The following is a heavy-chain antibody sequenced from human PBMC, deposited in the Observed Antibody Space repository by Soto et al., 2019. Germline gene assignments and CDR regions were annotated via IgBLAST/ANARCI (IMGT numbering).Heavy chain of an antibody. V-gene: IGHV4-34*01. CDR3: ARVDYYYDSSGYYYDDYGMDV. D-gene: IGHD3-22*01. CDR1: GGSFSGYY. CDR2: TNHSGST. J-gene: IGHJ6*02. Sequence: SETLSLTCAVYGGSFSGYYWSWIRQPPGKGLEWIGETNHSGSTNYNPSLKSRVTISVDTSKNQFSLKLSSVIAADTAVYYCARVDYYYDSSGYYYDDYGMDVWGQGTTVTVSS.